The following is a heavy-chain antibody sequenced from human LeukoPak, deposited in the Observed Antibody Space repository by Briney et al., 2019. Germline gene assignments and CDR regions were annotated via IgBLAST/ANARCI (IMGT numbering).Heavy chain of an antibody. V-gene: IGHV3-9*01. J-gene: IGHJ5*02. CDR1: GFTFDDYA. CDR3: AKDYRRWELIRSNWFDP. CDR2: ISWSSGSI. Sequence: GRSLRLSCAASGFTFDDYAMHWVRQAPGKGLEWVSGISWSSGSIGYADSVKGRFTISRDNAKNSLYLQMNSLRAEDTALYYCAKDYRRWELIRSNWFDPWGQGTLVTVSS. D-gene: IGHD2-15*01.